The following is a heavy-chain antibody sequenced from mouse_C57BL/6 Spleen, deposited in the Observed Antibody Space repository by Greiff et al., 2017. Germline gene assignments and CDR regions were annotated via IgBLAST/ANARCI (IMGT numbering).Heavy chain of an antibody. V-gene: IGHV1-64*01. CDR3: AREGGNSYAMDY. CDR2: IHPNSGST. Sequence: VQLQQPGAELVKPGASVKLSCKASGYTFTSYWMHWVKQRPGQGLEWIGMIHPNSGSTNYNEKFKSKATLTVDKSSSTAYMQLSGLTSEDSAVYYCAREGGNSYAMDYWGQGTSVTVSS. J-gene: IGHJ4*01. D-gene: IGHD2-1*01. CDR1: GYTFTSYW.